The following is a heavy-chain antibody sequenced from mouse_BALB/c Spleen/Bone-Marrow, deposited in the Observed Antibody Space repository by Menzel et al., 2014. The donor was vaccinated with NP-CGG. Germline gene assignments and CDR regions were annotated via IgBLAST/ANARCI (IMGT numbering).Heavy chain of an antibody. Sequence: QVQLQQSGAEFVMPGASVKMSCKASGYTFTDKWMHWVKQRPGQGLEWIGAIDTSDSYINYNQKFKGKASLTVDASSSTAYMHLSSLTSDDSAVYYCARGGHDFSLDYWVKEPQSSSPQ. J-gene: IGHJ4*01. D-gene: IGHD2-4*01. CDR3: ARGGHDFSLDY. CDR1: GYTFTDKW. CDR2: IDTSDSYI. V-gene: IGHV1-69*01.